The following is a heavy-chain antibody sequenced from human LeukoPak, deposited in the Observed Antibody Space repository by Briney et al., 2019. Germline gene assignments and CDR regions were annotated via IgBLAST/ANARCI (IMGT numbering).Heavy chain of an antibody. CDR3: ALGRVAGTFDY. D-gene: IGHD6-19*01. V-gene: IGHV3-30*03. CDR1: GFTFSSYG. Sequence: PGRSLRLSCAASGFTFSSYGMHWVRKAPGKGLERVAVISYDGSNNYYAHLVKRRFTISRDNYEHTLNLQMNSLRAEDTAVYYCALGRVAGTFDYWGQGTLVTVSS. CDR2: ISYDGSNN. J-gene: IGHJ4*02.